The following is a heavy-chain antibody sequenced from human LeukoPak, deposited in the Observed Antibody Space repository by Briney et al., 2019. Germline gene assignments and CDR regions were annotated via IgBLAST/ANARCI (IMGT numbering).Heavy chain of an antibody. CDR3: ARGGLYVNTAMIRHWYFHI. CDR2: ISGSGGST. Sequence: PGRSLRLSCAASGFTFSSYAMSWVRQAPGKGLEWVSAISGSGGSTCYADSVKGRFTISRDTSKNTLYLQMNSLRTEDTAVYYCARGGLYVNTAMIRHWYFHIWGRGTLVTVSS. CDR1: GFTFSSYA. D-gene: IGHD5-18*01. J-gene: IGHJ2*01. V-gene: IGHV3-23*01.